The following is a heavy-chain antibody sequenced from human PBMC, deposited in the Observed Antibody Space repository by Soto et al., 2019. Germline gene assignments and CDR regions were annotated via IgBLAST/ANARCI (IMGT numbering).Heavy chain of an antibody. V-gene: IGHV3-23*01. CDR3: SEGLGYFYGWFDP. CDR2: ISGSGGVT. Sequence: PEGSLRISCTSSGFKYSDYAITWLHQAPGGVLEWVSVISGSGGVTYFADSVKGRFTVSRDNAKNTVFLQLNNVRVEDAAVYFCSEGLGYFYGWFDP. J-gene: IGHJ5*02. CDR1: GFKYSDYA. D-gene: IGHD3-22*01.